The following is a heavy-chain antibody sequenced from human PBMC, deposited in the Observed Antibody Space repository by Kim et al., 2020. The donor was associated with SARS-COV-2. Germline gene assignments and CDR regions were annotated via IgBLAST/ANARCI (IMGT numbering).Heavy chain of an antibody. CDR3: ARGRGIAARPSLVYFDY. D-gene: IGHD6-6*01. Sequence: SETLSLTCAVYGGSFSGYYWSWIRQPPGKGLEWIGEINHSGSTNYNPSLKSRVTISVDTSKNQFSLKLSSVTAADTAVYYCARGRGIAARPSLVYFDYWGQGTLVTVSS. V-gene: IGHV4-34*01. CDR2: INHSGST. J-gene: IGHJ4*02. CDR1: GGSFSGYY.